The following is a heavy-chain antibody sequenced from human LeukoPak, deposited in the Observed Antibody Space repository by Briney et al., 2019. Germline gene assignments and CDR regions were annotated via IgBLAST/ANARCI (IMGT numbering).Heavy chain of an antibody. V-gene: IGHV3-11*05. CDR3: ARGDMVRGAPKDY. J-gene: IGHJ4*02. D-gene: IGHD3-10*01. CDR1: GFTFSDYY. CDR2: ISSSSSYT. Sequence: PGGSLTLSCAASGFTFSDYYMSWIRHAPGKGLEWVLYISSSSSYTNYADSVKGRFTISREDAKNSMYLKMNRLRDEDTAVYFCARGDMVRGAPKDYWGEGTLVTVSS.